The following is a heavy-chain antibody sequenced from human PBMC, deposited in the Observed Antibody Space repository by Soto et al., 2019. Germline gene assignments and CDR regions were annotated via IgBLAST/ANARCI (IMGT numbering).Heavy chain of an antibody. CDR2: VWTNGNT. J-gene: IGHJ4*02. CDR1: GGSFSGYY. V-gene: IGHV4-4*07. Sequence: PSETLSLTCAVYGGSFSGYYWSWIRQPAGKGLEWVGRVWTNGNTNYNPSLQSRVTMSADTSKSQVSLRLSSVTAADTAVYFCARDVGMIGYFVQWGQGTLVTVSS. D-gene: IGHD3-22*01. CDR3: ARDVGMIGYFVQ.